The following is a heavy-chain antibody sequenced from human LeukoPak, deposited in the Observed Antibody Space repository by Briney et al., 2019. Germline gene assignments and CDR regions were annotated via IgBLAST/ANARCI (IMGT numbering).Heavy chain of an antibody. CDR3: ARGERITIFGVVTKYNWFDP. D-gene: IGHD3-3*01. CDR2: IYYSGST. V-gene: IGHV4-59*01. CDR1: GGSISSYY. J-gene: IGHJ5*02. Sequence: SETLSLTCTVSGGSISSYYWSWIRQPPGKGLEWIGYIYYSGSTNYSPSLKSRVTISVDTSKNQFSLKLSSVTAADTAVYYCARGERITIFGVVTKYNWFDPWGQGTLVTVSS.